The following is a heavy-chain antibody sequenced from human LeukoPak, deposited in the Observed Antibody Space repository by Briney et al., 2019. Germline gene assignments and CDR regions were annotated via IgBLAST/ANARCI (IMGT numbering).Heavy chain of an antibody. CDR3: ARDQIMVTTILDYYYGMDV. D-gene: IGHD2-21*02. CDR2: IYENGGTT. Sequence: SGGSLRLSCVGSGFTFRSHAMSWVRQAPEKGLEFVSGIYENGGTTYYADSVKGRFTISRDNSKNTLYLQMNSLRAEDTAVYYCARDQIMVTTILDYYYGMDVWGQGTTVTVSS. CDR1: GFTFRSHA. V-gene: IGHV3-23*01. J-gene: IGHJ6*02.